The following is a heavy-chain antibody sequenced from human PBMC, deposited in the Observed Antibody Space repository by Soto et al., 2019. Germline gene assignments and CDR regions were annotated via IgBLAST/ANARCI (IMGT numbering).Heavy chain of an antibody. D-gene: IGHD1-26*01. V-gene: IGHV3-30*02. J-gene: IGHJ4*02. Sequence: PGGSLRLSCAASGFTFSSYGMHWVRQAPGKGLEWVAVIWYDGSNKYYADSVKGRFTISRDDSHNVAYLQMSSLRTEDTAMYYCAKDRYSGTYPTDFDYWGQGSLVTVSS. CDR2: IWYDGSNK. CDR1: GFTFSSYG. CDR3: AKDRYSGTYPTDFDY.